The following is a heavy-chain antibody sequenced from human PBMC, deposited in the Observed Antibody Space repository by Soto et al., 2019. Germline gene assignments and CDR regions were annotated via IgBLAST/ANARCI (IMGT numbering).Heavy chain of an antibody. J-gene: IGHJ4*02. D-gene: IGHD3-22*01. V-gene: IGHV1-2*02. CDR3: ARDRVRYYDSSGLPWYFDY. CDR1: GYTFTGYY. CDR2: INPNSGGT. Sequence: ASVKVSCKASGYTFTGYYMLWVRQAPGQGLEWMGWINPNSGGTNYAQKFQGRVTMTRDTSISTAYMELSRLRSDDTAVYYCARDRVRYYDSSGLPWYFDYWGQGTLVTVSS.